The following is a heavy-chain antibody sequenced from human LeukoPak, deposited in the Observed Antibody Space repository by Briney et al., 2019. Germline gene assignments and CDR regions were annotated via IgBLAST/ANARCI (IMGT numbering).Heavy chain of an antibody. D-gene: IGHD1-1*01. Sequence: SVKVSCKASGGTFSSYAISWVRQAPGQGLEWMGRIIPILGIANYAQKFQGRVTITADKSTSTAYMELSSLDSEDTAVYYCARESDVGKDFDCWGQGTLVTVSS. CDR3: ARESDVGKDFDC. CDR2: IIPILGIA. V-gene: IGHV1-69*04. CDR1: GGTFSSYA. J-gene: IGHJ4*02.